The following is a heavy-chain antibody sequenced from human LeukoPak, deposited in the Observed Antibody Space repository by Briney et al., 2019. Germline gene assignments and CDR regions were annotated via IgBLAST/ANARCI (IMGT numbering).Heavy chain of an antibody. CDR3: TGGIAAAGGDY. CDR1: GGSISSYY. Sequence: PSETLSLTCTVSGGSISSYYWSWIRQPAGKGLEWIGRIYTSGSTYYNPSLKSRVTISVDTSKNQFSLKLSSVTAADTAVYYCTGGIAAAGGDYWGQGTLVTVSS. J-gene: IGHJ4*02. D-gene: IGHD6-13*01. V-gene: IGHV4-4*07. CDR2: IYTSGST.